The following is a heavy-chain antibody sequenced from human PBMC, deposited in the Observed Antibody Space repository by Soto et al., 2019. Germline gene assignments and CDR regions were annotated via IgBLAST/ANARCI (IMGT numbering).Heavy chain of an antibody. CDR2: IIPLFGTA. V-gene: IGHV1-69*01. CDR3: ATGLCDNPASPVDS. CDR1: GVTFSSET. Sequence: QVQLVQSGAEVKKPGSSVKVSCKASGVTFSSETISWLRQAPGQGLEWVGGIIPLFGTANYAQKFQGRVTITADESTSTLYIELSSLRSDETAVDYCATGLCDNPASPVDSWGQGTLVTVSS. J-gene: IGHJ4*02. D-gene: IGHD1-20*01.